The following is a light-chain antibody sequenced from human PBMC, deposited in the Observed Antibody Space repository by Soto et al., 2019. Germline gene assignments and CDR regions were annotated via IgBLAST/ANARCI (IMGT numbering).Light chain of an antibody. CDR3: QQSYSTLPLT. CDR1: QSISSY. Sequence: QMTQSPSSLSASVGDRVTITCRASQSISSYLNWYQQKPGKAPKLLIYAASSLQSGVPSRFSGSGSGTDFTLTISSLQPEDFATYYCQQSYSTLPLTFGGGTKVDIK. J-gene: IGKJ4*01. CDR2: AAS. V-gene: IGKV1-39*01.